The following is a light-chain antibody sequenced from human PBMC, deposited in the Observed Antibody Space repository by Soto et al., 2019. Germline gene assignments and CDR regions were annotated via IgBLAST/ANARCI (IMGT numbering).Light chain of an antibody. J-gene: IGKJ1*01. CDR1: QYINTR. CDR3: LQHRSYPWT. CDR2: QTS. V-gene: IGKV3-11*01. Sequence: EIVLTHSPATLSSFPGDRVTLSFRASQYINTRLAWYQHRPGQAPRLLIYQTSIRAAGIPARFSASGSGTDFTLTISDVQPEDFATYYCLQHRSYPWTFGQGTKVDIK.